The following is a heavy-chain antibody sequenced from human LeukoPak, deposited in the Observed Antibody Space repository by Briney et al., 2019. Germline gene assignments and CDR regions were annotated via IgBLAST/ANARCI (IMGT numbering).Heavy chain of an antibody. Sequence: PSETLSLTCGVYGGSFSGYYWSWVRQPPGKGLEWIGEINHSGSTNYNPSLKSRVTISVDTSKNQFSLKVRSVTAADTAIYYCARRLHQLPIDYWGQGTLVTVSS. J-gene: IGHJ4*02. D-gene: IGHD2-2*01. CDR1: GGSFSGYY. V-gene: IGHV4-34*01. CDR2: INHSGST. CDR3: ARRLHQLPIDY.